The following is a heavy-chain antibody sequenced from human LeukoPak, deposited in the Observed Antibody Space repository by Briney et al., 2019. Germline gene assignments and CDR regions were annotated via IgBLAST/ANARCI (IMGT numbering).Heavy chain of an antibody. Sequence: PGGSLRLSCAASGFIISGYAMHWVRQAPGKGLEWVALISNDGSHKNYADSVNGRLTISRDNSNNLLYLRMNSLTTEDTAVYYCAGEWSQYSSTWKGAFDIWGQGTMVTVSS. CDR3: AGEWSQYSSTWKGAFDI. CDR2: ISNDGSHK. CDR1: GFIISGYA. D-gene: IGHD6-13*01. J-gene: IGHJ3*02. V-gene: IGHV3-30-3*01.